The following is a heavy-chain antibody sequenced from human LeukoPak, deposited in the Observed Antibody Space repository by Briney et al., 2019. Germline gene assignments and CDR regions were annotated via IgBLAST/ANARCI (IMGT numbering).Heavy chain of an antibody. CDR2: IYHTGRT. CDR3: ARHNWGWGYYFDY. Sequence: SETLSLTCTVSGDSISSSGYYSTWIRQTPGRGLEWIASIYHTGRTLSNPSLKSRVTMSLDKSMNQFSLKLSSVTAADTAVYYCARHNWGWGYYFDYWGQGTLVTVSS. D-gene: IGHD7-27*01. V-gene: IGHV4-39*01. J-gene: IGHJ4*02. CDR1: GDSISSSGYY.